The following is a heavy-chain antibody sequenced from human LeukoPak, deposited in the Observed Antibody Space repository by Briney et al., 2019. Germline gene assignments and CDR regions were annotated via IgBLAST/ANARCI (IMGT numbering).Heavy chain of an antibody. D-gene: IGHD6-13*01. CDR2: IYYSGST. J-gene: IGHJ6*04. V-gene: IGHV4-59*12. CDR3: ARDSGIAAADYYYGMDV. CDR1: GGSISSYY. Sequence: SETLSLTCTVSGGSISSYYWSWIRQPPGKGLEWIGYIYYSGSTNYNPSLKSRVTISVDTSKNQFSLKLSSVTAADTAVYYCARDSGIAAADYYYGMDVWGKGTTVTVSS.